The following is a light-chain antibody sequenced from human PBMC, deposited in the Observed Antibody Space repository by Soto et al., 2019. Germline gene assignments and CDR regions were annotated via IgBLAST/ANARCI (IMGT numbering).Light chain of an antibody. V-gene: IGLV1-40*01. CDR1: SSKIGAGYD. CDR2: GNS. Sequence: QSVLTQPPSVSGAPGQRVTISCTGSSSKIGAGYDVHWYQQLPGTAPKILIYGNSNRPSGVPDRFSGSKSGTSASLAITGLQAEDEADYYCQSYDSSLSGHYVFGTGTKLTVL. CDR3: QSYDSSLSGHYV. J-gene: IGLJ1*01.